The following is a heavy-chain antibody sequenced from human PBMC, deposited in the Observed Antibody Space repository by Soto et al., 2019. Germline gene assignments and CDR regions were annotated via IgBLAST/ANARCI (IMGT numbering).Heavy chain of an antibody. V-gene: IGHV4-30-2*01. CDR1: GASGNSGGYS. CDR3: TRGVLA. CDR2: ISPSRSP. J-gene: IGHJ5*02. D-gene: IGHD2-8*01. Sequence: QAQLQESGSRLVRPSQTVSLTCSVSGASGNSGGYSWSWIRQPPGKGLEWIGFISPSRSPVYNPWLKSRVTVSVDRSNNQISLELSSVTAADTAVYNCTRGVLAWGPGARVTVSS.